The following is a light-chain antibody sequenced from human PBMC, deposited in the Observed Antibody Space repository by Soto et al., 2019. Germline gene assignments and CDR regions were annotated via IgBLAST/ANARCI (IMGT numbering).Light chain of an antibody. J-gene: IGKJ1*01. Sequence: DIQMTQSPSTLSASVGDRVTITCRASQSISSWLAWYQQKPGKAPKLLIYDASSLESGVPSRFSGSGSGTEFTLTISSLQPDEFATYYCQQSNSYWTFGQGTKVDIK. CDR3: QQSNSYWT. CDR1: QSISSW. V-gene: IGKV1-5*01. CDR2: DAS.